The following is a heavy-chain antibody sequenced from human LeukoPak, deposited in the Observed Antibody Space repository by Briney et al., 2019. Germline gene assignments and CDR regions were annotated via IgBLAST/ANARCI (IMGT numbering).Heavy chain of an antibody. J-gene: IGHJ4*02. Sequence: GGSLRLSCAASGFTFSSYDMSWVRQAPGKWLEWVSGITYSSGYTYYADSVEGRFTISRDNSRNTLYLQMNSLRAEDTAVYYCAKDPSDLGGSGSNNYFDCWGQGTLVTVSS. V-gene: IGHV3-23*01. CDR1: GFTFSSYD. D-gene: IGHD3-10*01. CDR3: AKDPSDLGGSGSNNYFDC. CDR2: ITYSSGYT.